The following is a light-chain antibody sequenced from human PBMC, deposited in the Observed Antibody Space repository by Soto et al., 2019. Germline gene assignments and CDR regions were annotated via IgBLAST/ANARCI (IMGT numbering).Light chain of an antibody. Sequence: DIQMTQSPSNLSASVGDKVTITCRASQSISSWLAWYQQKPGKAPKLLIFDASSLESGVPPRFSGSGSGTEFTLTISSLQPDDFAIYYCQQYNSYSRTFGQGTKVDIK. J-gene: IGKJ1*01. CDR2: DAS. V-gene: IGKV1-5*01. CDR3: QQYNSYSRT. CDR1: QSISSW.